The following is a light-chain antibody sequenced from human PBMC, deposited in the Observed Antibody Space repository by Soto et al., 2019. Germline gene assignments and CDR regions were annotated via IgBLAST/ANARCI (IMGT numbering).Light chain of an antibody. CDR3: SSYPSSSTYV. J-gene: IGLJ1*01. CDR1: SSDVGDYNY. V-gene: IGLV2-14*01. Sequence: QSALTQPASVSGSPGQSITISCTGTSSDVGDYNYVSWYQHHPGKAPKLMIYDVSNRPSGVSNRFSGSKSGNTASLTISGLQAEYEADYYCSSYPSSSTYVFGTGTKLTVL. CDR2: DVS.